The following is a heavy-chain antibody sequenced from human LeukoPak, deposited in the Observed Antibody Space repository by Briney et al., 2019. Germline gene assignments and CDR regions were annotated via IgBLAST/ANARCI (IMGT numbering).Heavy chain of an antibody. J-gene: IGHJ4*02. V-gene: IGHV3-23*01. CDR3: ARDHGYQGYYFDY. CDR2: ISGSGGST. D-gene: IGHD2-2*01. Sequence: GGSLRLSCAASGFTFSSYAMSWVRQAPGKGLEWVSRISGSGGSTYYADSVKGRFTISRDNSKSTLYLQMNSLRAEDTAVYYCARDHGYQGYYFDYWGQGTLVTVSS. CDR1: GFTFSSYA.